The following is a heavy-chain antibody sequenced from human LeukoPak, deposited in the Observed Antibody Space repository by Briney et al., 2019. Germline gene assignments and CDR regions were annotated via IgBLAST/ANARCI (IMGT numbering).Heavy chain of an antibody. Sequence: PSETLSLTCTVSGSIISYYWSWIRQPPGKGLEWIGHSYYTGSPNYNPSLKSRVTISVDTPKNQFSLKLSSVTAADTAVYYCAGVRSTVGWRSFDYWGKGILVTVSS. D-gene: IGHD4-23*01. CDR2: SYYTGSP. V-gene: IGHV4-59*08. J-gene: IGHJ4*02. CDR1: GSIISYY. CDR3: AGVRSTVGWRSFDY.